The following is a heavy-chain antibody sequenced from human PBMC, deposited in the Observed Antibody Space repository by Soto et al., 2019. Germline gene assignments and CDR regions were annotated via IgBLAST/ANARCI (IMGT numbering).Heavy chain of an antibody. CDR1: GFTFGTYA. J-gene: IGHJ4*02. D-gene: IGHD6-6*01. Sequence: HPGGSLRLSCAASGFTFGTYAMSWFRQAPGKGLEWVSGITGSGGSTDYADSVKGRFTISRDTSRNTLYLEMSRLSVEDTAIYYCAREYRTSSQFDYWGQGTLVTVSS. V-gene: IGHV3-23*01. CDR2: ITGSGGST. CDR3: AREYRTSSQFDY.